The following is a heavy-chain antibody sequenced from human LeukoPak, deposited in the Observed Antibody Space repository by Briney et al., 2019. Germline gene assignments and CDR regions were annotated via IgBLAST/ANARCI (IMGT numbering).Heavy chain of an antibody. V-gene: IGHV1-24*01. Sequence: ASVKVSCKVSGYTLTESSIHWVRQAPGKGLEWMGGVNPEDGETIYAQKFQGRVTMTEDTPIDTTYMEVSSLRSEDTAVYFCAIAQNWKAGWFDPWGQGTLVTVSS. CDR3: AIAQNWKAGWFDP. J-gene: IGHJ5*02. D-gene: IGHD1-1*01. CDR1: GYTLTESS. CDR2: VNPEDGET.